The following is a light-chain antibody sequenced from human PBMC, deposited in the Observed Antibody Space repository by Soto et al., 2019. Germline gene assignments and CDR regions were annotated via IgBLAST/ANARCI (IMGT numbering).Light chain of an antibody. CDR3: SSYTSGSTRYV. V-gene: IGLV2-14*01. CDR2: EVT. Sequence: QSVLTQPASVSGSPGQSITISCTGTSSDVGGYNYVSWYQHHPGKAPKLMIYEVTNRPSGVPDRFSGSKSGNTADLTISGLQAEDEADYYCSSYTSGSTRYVFGTGTKVTVL. CDR1: SSDVGGYNY. J-gene: IGLJ1*01.